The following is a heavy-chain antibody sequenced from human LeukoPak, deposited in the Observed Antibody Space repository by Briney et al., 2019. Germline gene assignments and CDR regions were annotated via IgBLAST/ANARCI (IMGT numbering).Heavy chain of an antibody. D-gene: IGHD3-9*01. CDR3: ATYFDVLTDYYEDH. J-gene: IGHJ4*01. Sequence: SVKVSCKASGGTFTSYTISWVRQAPGQGLEWMGRIIPILGIANYAQKFQGRVTITADKSTSTAYMELRSLRYEDTAVYYCATYFDVLTDYYEDHWGQGTPVTVSS. CDR2: IIPILGIA. CDR1: GGTFTSYT. V-gene: IGHV1-69*02.